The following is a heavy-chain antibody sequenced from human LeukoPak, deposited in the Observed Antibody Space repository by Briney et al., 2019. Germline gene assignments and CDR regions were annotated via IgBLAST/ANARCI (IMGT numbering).Heavy chain of an antibody. D-gene: IGHD3-10*01. CDR2: ISSSSSYM. J-gene: IGHJ6*02. V-gene: IGHV3-21*01. Sequence: KPGGSLRLSCAASGFTFSSYSMNWVRQAPGKGLEWVSIISSSSSYMYYADSVKGRFTISRDNAKNSVYLQMNSLRAEDSAVYYCARSSYYSGSGNYYGMDVWGQGTTVTVSS. CDR3: ARSSYYSGSGNYYGMDV. CDR1: GFTFSSYS.